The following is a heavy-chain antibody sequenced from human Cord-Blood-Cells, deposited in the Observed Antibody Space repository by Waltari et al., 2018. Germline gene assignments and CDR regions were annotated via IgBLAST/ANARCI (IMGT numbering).Heavy chain of an antibody. J-gene: IGHJ6*02. Sequence: EVQLVESGGGLVQPRGSLRLSCAASGFTFSDHYMDWVRQAPGKGLEWVGRTRNKANSYTTEYAASVKGRFTISRDDSKNSLYLQMNSPKTEDTAVYYCADLGHYYGMDVWGQGTTVTVSS. CDR1: GFTFSDHY. CDR3: ADLGHYYGMDV. V-gene: IGHV3-72*01. CDR2: TRNKANSYTT.